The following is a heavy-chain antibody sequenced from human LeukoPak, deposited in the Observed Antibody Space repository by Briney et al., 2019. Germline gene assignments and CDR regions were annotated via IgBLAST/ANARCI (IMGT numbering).Heavy chain of an antibody. CDR2: ISYDGGKK. V-gene: IGHV3-30-3*01. CDR3: ASDLGEVTFHYYGMDV. D-gene: IGHD3-16*01. Sequence: GGSLRLSCASSGFTFGNYAMHWVRQAPGKGLQWVAVISYDGGKKYYAVSVKGRFTISRDNSRNTVFPQMTSLRPEDTAVYYCASDLGEVTFHYYGMDVWGQGTTVTVSS. J-gene: IGHJ6*02. CDR1: GFTFGNYA.